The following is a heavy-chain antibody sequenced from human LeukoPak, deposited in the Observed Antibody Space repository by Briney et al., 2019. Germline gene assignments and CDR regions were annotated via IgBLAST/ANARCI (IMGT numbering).Heavy chain of an antibody. V-gene: IGHV4-59*01. CDR3: ARENYYDSSGLDY. Sequence: SETLSLTCTVSGGSISSYYWCWIRQPSGKGLQWIGYIYDSGSTNYNPSLNSRVTISVDTSKNQFSLKLNSVTAADSAVYYCARENYYDSSGLDYWGQGTLVTVSS. CDR1: GGSISSYY. J-gene: IGHJ4*02. CDR2: IYDSGST. D-gene: IGHD3-22*01.